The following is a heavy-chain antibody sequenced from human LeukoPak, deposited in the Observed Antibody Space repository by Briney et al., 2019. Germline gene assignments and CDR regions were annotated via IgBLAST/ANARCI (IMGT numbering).Heavy chain of an antibody. CDR3: AKLGISDGIDY. J-gene: IGHJ4*02. CDR2: ITGSGGST. CDR1: GFTFSSHA. Sequence: GGSLRLSCTASGFTFSSHATTWVRQAPGKGLEWGSSITGSGGSTFYAASVKGRFTISRDNSKNTLYLQMNNLRAEDTAVYYCAKLGISDGIDYWGQGTLVTVSS. V-gene: IGHV3-23*01. D-gene: IGHD3-16*01.